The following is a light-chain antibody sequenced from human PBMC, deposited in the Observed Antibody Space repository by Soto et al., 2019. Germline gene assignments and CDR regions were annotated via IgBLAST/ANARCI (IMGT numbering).Light chain of an antibody. Sequence: QSVLTQPPSASGTPGQRVTISCSGSSSNTGSNTVNWYQQLPGTAPKLVIYSNNQRLLGVPDLFSGSKSGTSASLAISWLQSEDEADYYCVAWDDSLNGYVVFGGGTKVTVL. CDR3: VAWDDSLNGYVV. J-gene: IGLJ2*01. V-gene: IGLV1-44*01. CDR1: SSNTGSNT. CDR2: SNN.